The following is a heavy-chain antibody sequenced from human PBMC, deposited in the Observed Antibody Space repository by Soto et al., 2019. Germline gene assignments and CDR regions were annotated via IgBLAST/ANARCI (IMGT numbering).Heavy chain of an antibody. CDR2: ISYDGSNK. Sequence: GGSLRLSCAASGFTFSSYAMHWVRQAPGKGLEWVAVISYDGSNKYYAESVKGRFTISRDNSKNTLYLQMNILRSEDTDVYYCARDSGWVPEINSYFDFWGQGNLVPVSS. V-gene: IGHV3-30*04. CDR1: GFTFSSYA. CDR3: ARDSGWVPEINSYFDF. D-gene: IGHD2-2*01. J-gene: IGHJ4*02.